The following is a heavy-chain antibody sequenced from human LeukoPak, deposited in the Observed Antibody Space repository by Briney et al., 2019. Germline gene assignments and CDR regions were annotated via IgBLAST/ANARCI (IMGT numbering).Heavy chain of an antibody. Sequence: PGGSLRLSWAASGFTFSGSAMHWVRQASGKGLEWVGRIRSKANSYATAYAASVKGRFTISRDDSKNTAYLQMNSLKTEDTAVYYCTSYSGSYYDFIDYWGQGTLVTVST. CDR1: GFTFSGSA. J-gene: IGHJ4*02. V-gene: IGHV3-73*01. D-gene: IGHD1-26*01. CDR2: IRSKANSYAT. CDR3: TSYSGSYYDFIDY.